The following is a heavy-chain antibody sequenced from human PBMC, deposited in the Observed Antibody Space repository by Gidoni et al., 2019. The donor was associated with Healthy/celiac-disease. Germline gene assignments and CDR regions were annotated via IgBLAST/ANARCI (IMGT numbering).Heavy chain of an antibody. CDR1: VDSVASNSAA. Sequence: HVQLQQSGPGLVKPSQTLSLTCAISVDSVASNSAAWNWIRQSPSRGLEWLGRTYYRSKWYNDYAVSVKSRIPINPDTSKNQFSLQLNSVTPEDTAVYYCARGGGLVTFGGVPTLYYYMDVWGKGTTVTVSS. CDR2: TYYRSKWYN. V-gene: IGHV6-1*01. D-gene: IGHD3-16*01. CDR3: ARGGGLVTFGGVPTLYYYMDV. J-gene: IGHJ6*03.